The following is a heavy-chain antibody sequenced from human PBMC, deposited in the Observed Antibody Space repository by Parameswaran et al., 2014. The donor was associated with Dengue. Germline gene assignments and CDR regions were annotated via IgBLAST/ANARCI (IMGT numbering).Heavy chain of an antibody. CDR1: GGSINRYY. V-gene: IGHV4-59*08. CDR2: VSYTGST. Sequence: ESLKISCIVSGGSINRYYWSWIRQPPGRGLEWVGYVSYTGSTNYNPSLKSRLTMSVDTSKSQFSLNLNSVTAADTAVYYCARHSRGAFSDFDYWGQGTLVTVSS. CDR3: ARHSRGAFSDFDY. J-gene: IGHJ4*02.